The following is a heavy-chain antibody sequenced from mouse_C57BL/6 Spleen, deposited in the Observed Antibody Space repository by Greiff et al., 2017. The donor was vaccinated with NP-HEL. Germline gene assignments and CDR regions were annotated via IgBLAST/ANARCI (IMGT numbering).Heavy chain of an antibody. V-gene: IGHV1-26*01. CDR3: ARRGKDPFAY. Sequence: EVQLQQSGPELVKPGDEVKISCKASGYTFTDYYMNWVKQSHGKSLEWIGDINPNNGGTSYNQKFKGKATLTVDKSSSTAYMELRSLTSEDSAVYYCARRGKDPFAYWGQGTLVTVSA. CDR1: GYTFTDYY. CDR2: INPNNGGT. J-gene: IGHJ3*01.